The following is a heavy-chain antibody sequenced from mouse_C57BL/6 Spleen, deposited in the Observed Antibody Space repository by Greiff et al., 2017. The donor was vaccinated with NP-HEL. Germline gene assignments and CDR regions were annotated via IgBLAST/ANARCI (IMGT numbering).Heavy chain of an antibody. J-gene: IGHJ4*01. D-gene: IGHD1-2*01. CDR1: GYTFTSYW. CDR3: ARSALRAYAMDY. V-gene: IGHV1-64*01. CDR2: IHPNSGST. Sequence: QVQLQQPGAELVKPGASVKLSCKASGYTFTSYWMHWVKQRPGQGLEWIGMIHPNSGSTNYNEKFKSKATLTADKSSSTAYMQLSSLTSEDSAVYFCARSALRAYAMDYWGQGTSVTVSS.